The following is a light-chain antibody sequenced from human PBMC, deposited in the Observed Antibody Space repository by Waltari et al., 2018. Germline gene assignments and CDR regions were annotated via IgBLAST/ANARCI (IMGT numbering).Light chain of an antibody. Sequence: DVVMTQSPLSLPVTLGQPASISCRASQSLVYSDGNIYLNWFQQRPGQSPRSLIYKVSRRDSGVPDRFSGSGSGTDFTLRISRVEAEDVGLYFCMQGTNWPQSFGQGTKLEIK. CDR2: KVS. V-gene: IGKV2-30*01. CDR3: MQGTNWPQS. CDR1: QSLVYSDGNIY. J-gene: IGKJ2*03.